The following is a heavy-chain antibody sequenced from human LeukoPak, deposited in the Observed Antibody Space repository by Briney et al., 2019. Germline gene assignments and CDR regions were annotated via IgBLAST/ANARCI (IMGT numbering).Heavy chain of an antibody. CDR3: ARRLTHDY. Sequence: GGSLRLSCAAPGFTFSSYWMSWVRQAPGKGLEWVANIKQDGSEKYYVDSMKGRFTISRDNAKNSLYLQMNSLRAEDTAVYYCARRLTHDYWGQGTLVTVSS. CDR2: IKQDGSEK. J-gene: IGHJ4*02. CDR1: GFTFSSYW. V-gene: IGHV3-7*01.